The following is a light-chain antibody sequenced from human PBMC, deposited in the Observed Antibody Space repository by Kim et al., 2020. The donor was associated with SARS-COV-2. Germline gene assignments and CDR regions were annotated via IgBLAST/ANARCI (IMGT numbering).Light chain of an antibody. Sequence: SYELTQPPSVSVSPGQTASITCSGDKLGDKYAYWYQQKPGQSPVVVIYQDDKRPSGIPARFSGSNSGNTATLTIRGTQSADEADYYCQAWDSAVVFGGGT. J-gene: IGLJ2*01. V-gene: IGLV3-1*01. CDR3: QAWDSAVV. CDR1: KLGDKY. CDR2: QDD.